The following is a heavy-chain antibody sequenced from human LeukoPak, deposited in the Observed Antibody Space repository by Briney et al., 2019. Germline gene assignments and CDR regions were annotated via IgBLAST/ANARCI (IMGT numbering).Heavy chain of an antibody. CDR3: ARSGYSYGFYYYYYMDV. V-gene: IGHV4-61*02. CDR2: IYTSGST. J-gene: IGHJ6*03. D-gene: IGHD5-18*01. CDR1: GGSISSGSYY. Sequence: SQTLSLTCTVSGGSISSGSYYWSWIRQPAGKGLEWIGRIYTSGSTNYNPSLKSRVTISVDTSKNQFSLKLSSVTAADTAVYYCARSGYSYGFYYYYYMDVWGKETTVTVSS.